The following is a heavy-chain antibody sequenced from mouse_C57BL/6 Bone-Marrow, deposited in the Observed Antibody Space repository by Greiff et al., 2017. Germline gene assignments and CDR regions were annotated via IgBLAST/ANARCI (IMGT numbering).Heavy chain of an antibody. Sequence: QVQLQQPGAELVKPGASVKLSCKASGYTFTSYWMHWVKQRPGRGLEWIGRIDPNSGGTKYTEKFKSKATLTVDKPSSTAYMKLSSLTSEDSAVYYCAHGNYFYWYFAVWGTGTTVTVSS. V-gene: IGHV1-72*01. CDR3: AHGNYFYWYFAV. J-gene: IGHJ1*03. D-gene: IGHD2-1*01. CDR2: IDPNSGGT. CDR1: GYTFTSYW.